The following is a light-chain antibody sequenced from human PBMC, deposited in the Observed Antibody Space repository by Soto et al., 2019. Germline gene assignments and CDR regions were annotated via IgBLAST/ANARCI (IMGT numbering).Light chain of an antibody. V-gene: IGKV1-9*01. CDR3: QQLNSYPRT. CDR1: QGISSY. J-gene: IGKJ1*01. Sequence: DIQLTQSPYFLSASVGDRVTITCRASQGISSYLAWYQQKPGKAPKLLIYAASTLQSGVPPRFSGSGSGTEFTLTISSLQPEDFATYYCQQLNSYPRTFGQGTKVEIK. CDR2: AAS.